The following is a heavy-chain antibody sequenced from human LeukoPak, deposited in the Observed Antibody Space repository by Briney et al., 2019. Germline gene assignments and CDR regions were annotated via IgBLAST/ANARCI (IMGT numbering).Heavy chain of an antibody. CDR1: GYTFTSYG. CDR3: ARDQRGYSPPKD. D-gene: IGHD2-15*01. Sequence: ASVKVSCKASGYTFTSYGINWVRQAPGQGLEWMGWISAYNGNTNYAQKLQGRVTMTTDTSTSTAYMELRSLRPDDTAVYYCARDQRGYSPPKDWGQGTLVTVSS. V-gene: IGHV1-18*01. CDR2: ISAYNGNT. J-gene: IGHJ4*02.